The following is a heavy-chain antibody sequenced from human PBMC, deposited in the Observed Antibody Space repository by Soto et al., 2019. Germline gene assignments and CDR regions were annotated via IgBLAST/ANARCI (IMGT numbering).Heavy chain of an antibody. Sequence: GSLRLSCAASGFTFSSYAMHWVRQAPGKGLEWVAVISYDGSNKYYADSVKGRFTISRDNSKNTLYLQMNSLRAEDTAVYYCARAPGYSYGYQFDYWGQGTLVTVSS. CDR1: GFTFSSYA. J-gene: IGHJ4*02. CDR3: ARAPGYSYGYQFDY. D-gene: IGHD5-18*01. CDR2: ISYDGSNK. V-gene: IGHV3-30-3*01.